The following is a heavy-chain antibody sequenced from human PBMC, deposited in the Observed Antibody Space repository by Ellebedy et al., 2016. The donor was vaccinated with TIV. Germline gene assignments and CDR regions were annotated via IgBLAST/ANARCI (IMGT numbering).Heavy chain of an antibody. Sequence: SETLSLTCKVSGGSISSSTSYWGWIRQPPGKGLEWIGSVYYSGTMYHNPSLKSRVTISLDTSKNQFSLKLSSVTAADTAVYYCARGIDGNFDAFDIWGQGTVVTVSS. CDR2: VYYSGTM. J-gene: IGHJ3*02. V-gene: IGHV4-39*01. D-gene: IGHD4-23*01. CDR1: GGSISSSTSY. CDR3: ARGIDGNFDAFDI.